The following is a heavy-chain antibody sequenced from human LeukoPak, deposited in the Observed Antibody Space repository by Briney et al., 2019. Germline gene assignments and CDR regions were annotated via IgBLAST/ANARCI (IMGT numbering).Heavy chain of an antibody. Sequence: PGRSLRLSCAASGFTFSSYAMPWVRQAPGKGLEWVAVISYDGSNKYYADSVKGRFTISRDNSKNTLHLQIDSLRAEDTAVYYCASGSLGHYYDSSGYEYWGQGTLVTVSS. CDR1: GFTFSSYA. D-gene: IGHD3-22*01. CDR2: ISYDGSNK. V-gene: IGHV3-30*04. CDR3: ASGSLGHYYDSSGYEY. J-gene: IGHJ4*02.